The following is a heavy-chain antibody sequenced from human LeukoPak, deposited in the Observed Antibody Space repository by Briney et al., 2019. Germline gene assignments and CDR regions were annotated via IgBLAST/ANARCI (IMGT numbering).Heavy chain of an antibody. CDR2: IIPILGIA. CDR3: AKGVGKNWFDP. V-gene: IGHV1-69*04. J-gene: IGHJ5*02. CDR1: GGTFSSYA. Sequence: ASVKVSCKASGGTFSSYAISWVRQAPGQGLEWMGRIIPILGIANYAQKFQGRVTITADKSTSTAYMELSSLRSEDTAMYYCAKGVGKNWFDPWGQGTLVTVSS. D-gene: IGHD7-27*01.